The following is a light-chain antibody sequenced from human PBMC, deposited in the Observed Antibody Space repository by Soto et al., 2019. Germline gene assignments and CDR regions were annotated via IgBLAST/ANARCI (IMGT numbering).Light chain of an antibody. V-gene: IGKV4-1*01. CDR2: WAS. CDR3: QQYYSTPRT. J-gene: IGKJ4*01. Sequence: DIVLTQSPDSLAVPLGERATINCKSSQSVSYSSNSNNYLAWYQQKPGQPPKLLIYWASTRQSGVPDRFSGGGSGTDFTLTISSLQAEDVAVYYCQQYYSTPRTFGGGTKVEIK. CDR1: QSVSYSSNSNNY.